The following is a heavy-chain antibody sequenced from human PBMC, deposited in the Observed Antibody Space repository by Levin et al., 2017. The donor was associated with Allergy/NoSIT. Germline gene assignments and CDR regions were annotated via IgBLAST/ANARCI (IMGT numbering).Heavy chain of an antibody. Sequence: SETLSLTCTVSGGSISSYYWSWIRQPPGKGLEWIGYIYYSGSTNYNPSLKSRVTISVDTSKNQFSLKLSSVTAADTAVYYCARSKWEERGCDIWGQGTMVTVSS. D-gene: IGHD1-26*01. CDR2: IYYSGST. CDR1: GGSISSYY. CDR3: ARSKWEERGCDI. J-gene: IGHJ3*02. V-gene: IGHV4-59*01.